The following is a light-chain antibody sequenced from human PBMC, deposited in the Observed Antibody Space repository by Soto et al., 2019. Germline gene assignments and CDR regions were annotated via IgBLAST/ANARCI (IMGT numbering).Light chain of an antibody. Sequence: QSVLTQPPSVSAAPRQRVTISCSGSDSNLGNNAVNWYQQVPGKAPKLLIHFDDRVPSGVSDRFSGSKSGTSASLVISGLQSEAEADYFCASWDDSLNGPLLGGGTKLTVL. CDR3: ASWDDSLNGPL. J-gene: IGLJ3*02. V-gene: IGLV1-36*01. CDR1: DSNLGNNA. CDR2: FDD.